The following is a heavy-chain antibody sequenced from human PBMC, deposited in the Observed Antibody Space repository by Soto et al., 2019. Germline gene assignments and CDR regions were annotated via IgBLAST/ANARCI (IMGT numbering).Heavy chain of an antibody. CDR3: ARGEQLVQGYYYYGMDV. D-gene: IGHD6-6*01. Sequence: GGSLRLSCAASGFTFSSYAMHWVRQAPGKGLEWVAVISYDGSNKYYADSVKGRFTISRDNSKNTLYLQMNSLRAEDTAVYYCARGEQLVQGYYYYGMDVWGQGTTVTVSS. CDR1: GFTFSSYA. CDR2: ISYDGSNK. V-gene: IGHV3-30-3*01. J-gene: IGHJ6*02.